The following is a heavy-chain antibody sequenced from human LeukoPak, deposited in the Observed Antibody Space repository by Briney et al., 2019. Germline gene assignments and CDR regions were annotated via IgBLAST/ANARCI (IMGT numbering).Heavy chain of an antibody. J-gene: IGHJ4*02. CDR2: FHLDGTT. V-gene: IGHV4-4*02. CDR3: AREGGFYRPLDY. CDR1: GGSVTSTNW. Sequence: SETLSLTCDVSGGSVTSTNWWTWFRQPPGKGLEWIGEFHLDGTTNYNPPLKSRLVMSADLPENHISLKLTSVTAADTAVYYCAREGGFYRPLDYSGQGTLVTVSS. D-gene: IGHD6-25*01.